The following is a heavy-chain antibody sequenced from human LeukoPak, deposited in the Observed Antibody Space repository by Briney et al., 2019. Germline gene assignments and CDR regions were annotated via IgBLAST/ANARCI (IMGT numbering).Heavy chain of an antibody. V-gene: IGHV4-34*01. CDR2: INHSGST. CDR3: ARRMGGYDSGGTHYCYMDV. CDR1: GGSFSGYY. Sequence: SETLSLTCAVYGGSFSGYYWSWIRLPPGRGLEWIGEINHSGSTNYNPSLKSRVTISVDTSKNQFSLKLSSLTAADTAVYYCARRMGGYDSGGTHYCYMDVWGKGTTVSVSS. J-gene: IGHJ6*03. D-gene: IGHD5-12*01.